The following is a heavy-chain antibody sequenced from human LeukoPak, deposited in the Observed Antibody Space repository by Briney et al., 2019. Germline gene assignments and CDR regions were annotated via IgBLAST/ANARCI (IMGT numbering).Heavy chain of an antibody. CDR2: MNPNSGNT. CDR1: GYTFTSYD. Sequence: ASVKVSCKASGYTFTSYDINWVRQAAGHGLEWMGWMNPNSGNTGYAQKFQGRVTMTTNTSISTAYMELSSLRSEDTAVYYCARGARGRYDFWSGYYTPYYYYYMDVWGKGTTVTVSS. CDR3: ARGARGRYDFWSGYYTPYYYYYMDV. J-gene: IGHJ6*03. D-gene: IGHD3-3*01. V-gene: IGHV1-8*01.